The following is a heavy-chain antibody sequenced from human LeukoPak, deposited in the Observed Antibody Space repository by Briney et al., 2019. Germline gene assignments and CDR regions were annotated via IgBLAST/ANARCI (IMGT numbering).Heavy chain of an antibody. CDR2: ISSSGSTI. Sequence: GGSLRLSCAASGFSFSDYYMTWIRQAPGKGLEWLSYISSSGSTIYYADSVKGRFTISRDNAKNSLYLQMNSLRAEDTAVYYCTREKVVGASSDYWGQGNLVTVSS. D-gene: IGHD1-26*01. CDR1: GFSFSDYY. CDR3: TREKVVGASSDY. J-gene: IGHJ4*02. V-gene: IGHV3-11*04.